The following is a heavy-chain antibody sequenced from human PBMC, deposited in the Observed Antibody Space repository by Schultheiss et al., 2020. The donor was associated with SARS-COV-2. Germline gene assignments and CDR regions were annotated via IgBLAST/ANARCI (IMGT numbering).Heavy chain of an antibody. D-gene: IGHD6-19*01. Sequence: LRLSCTVSGGSISSGGYYWSWIRQHPGKGLEWIGYIYYSGSTNYNPSLKSRVTISVDTSKNQFSLKLSSVTAADTAVYYCARDTVSGAFDIWGQGTMVTVSS. CDR1: GGSISSGGYY. CDR3: ARDTVSGAFDI. V-gene: IGHV4-31*03. J-gene: IGHJ3*02. CDR2: IYYSGST.